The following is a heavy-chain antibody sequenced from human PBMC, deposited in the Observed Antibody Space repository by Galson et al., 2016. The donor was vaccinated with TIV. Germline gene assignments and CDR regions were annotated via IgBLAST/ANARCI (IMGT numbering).Heavy chain of an antibody. CDR1: GYTFTDYW. CDR3: ARQRRQTRAQLDPYHSMDV. D-gene: IGHD1-1*01. J-gene: IGHJ6*03. Sequence: QSGAEVKKPGESLKISCQGSGYTFTDYWIVWVRQMPGKGLEWMGIIYPGDSRTKYSPSFQGQVAISADKSISTAYLQWNSLKASDSARYFCARQRRQTRAQLDPYHSMDVWGKGTTVTVSS. CDR2: IYPGDSRT. V-gene: IGHV5-51*01.